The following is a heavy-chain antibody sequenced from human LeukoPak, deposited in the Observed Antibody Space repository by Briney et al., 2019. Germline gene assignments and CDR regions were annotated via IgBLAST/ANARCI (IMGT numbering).Heavy chain of an antibody. J-gene: IGHJ6*02. CDR2: ISWNSGSI. Sequence: PGRSLRLSCEASGYTFDDYAMHWVRQAPGKGLEWVSAISWNSGSIGYADSVKGRFTISRDNAKNSLHLQMNSLRAEDTALYYCAKALNYDILTGWYGLDVWGQGTTVTVSS. CDR3: AKALNYDILTGWYGLDV. D-gene: IGHD3-9*01. V-gene: IGHV3-9*01. CDR1: GYTFDDYA.